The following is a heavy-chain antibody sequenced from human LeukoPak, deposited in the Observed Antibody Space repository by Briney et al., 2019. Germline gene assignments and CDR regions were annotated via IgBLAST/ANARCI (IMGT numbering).Heavy chain of an antibody. CDR3: TGNYYGSGSYADFDY. CDR2: IRSTANGYAT. Sequence: PGGSLRLSCAASGFTFSGSAPHWVRQASGKGLEWVGRIRSTANGYATAYAASVKGRFTISRDDSKNTAYLQVDSLKTEDTAVYYCTGNYYGSGSYADFDYWGQGTLVTVSS. CDR1: GFTFSGSA. D-gene: IGHD3-10*01. J-gene: IGHJ4*02. V-gene: IGHV3-73*01.